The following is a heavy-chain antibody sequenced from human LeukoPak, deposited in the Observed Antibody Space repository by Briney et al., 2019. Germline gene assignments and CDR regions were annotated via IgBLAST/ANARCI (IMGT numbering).Heavy chain of an antibody. CDR1: GGSISSHY. D-gene: IGHD1-26*01. V-gene: IGHV4-59*11. J-gene: IGHJ4*02. Sequence: KTSETLSLTCTVSGGSISSHYWSWIRQPPGKGLEWIGYIYYSGSTNYNPSLKSRVTISVDTSKNQFSLKLSSVTAADTAVYYCARGSEESADFDYWGQGTLVTVSS. CDR2: IYYSGST. CDR3: ARGSEESADFDY.